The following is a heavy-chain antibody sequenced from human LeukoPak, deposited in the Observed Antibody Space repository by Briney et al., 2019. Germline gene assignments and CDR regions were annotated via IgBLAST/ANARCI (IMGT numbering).Heavy chain of an antibody. CDR1: GYTFTSYY. D-gene: IGHD7-27*01. J-gene: IGHJ4*02. CDR2: ISPSGGST. CDR3: AKADWGSNTHTTDY. V-gene: IGHV1-46*01. Sequence: ASVKVSCKASGYTFTSYYMHWVRQAPGQGLEWMGIISPSGGSTTYAQTFQGRVTMTSDTSTSTVYMELSSLRSEDTAVYYCAKADWGSNTHTTDYWGQGTLVTVSS.